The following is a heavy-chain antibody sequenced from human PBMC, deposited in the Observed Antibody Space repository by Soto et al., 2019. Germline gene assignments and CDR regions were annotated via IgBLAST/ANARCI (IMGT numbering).Heavy chain of an antibody. CDR2: IFESGAT. CDR3: TTSPAGELHS. D-gene: IGHD1-7*01. J-gene: IGHJ4*02. CDR1: GGSISSSSW. Sequence: QVQLQESGPGLVKPSGTLSLTCAVSGGSISSSSWWTWVRQSPGYGLEWIGEIFESGATNYNPSLKLRLTMSVDKSKYQFSLIPSSLTAADTSVYFCTTSPAGELHSWGQGTLVTVSS. V-gene: IGHV4-4*02.